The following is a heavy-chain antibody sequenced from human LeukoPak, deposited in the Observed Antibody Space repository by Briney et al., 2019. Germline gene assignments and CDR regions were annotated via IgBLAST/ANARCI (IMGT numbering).Heavy chain of an antibody. V-gene: IGHV4-59*01. CDR3: AREHIRSGSYYDYYYGMDV. CDR1: GGSISSYY. J-gene: IGHJ6*02. Sequence: SETLSLTCTVSGGSISSYYWSWIRQPPGKGLEWIGYIYYSRSTNYNPSLKSRVTISVDTSKNQFSLKLSSVTAADTAVYYCAREHIRSGSYYDYYYGMDVWGQGTTVTVSS. D-gene: IGHD1-26*01. CDR2: IYYSRST.